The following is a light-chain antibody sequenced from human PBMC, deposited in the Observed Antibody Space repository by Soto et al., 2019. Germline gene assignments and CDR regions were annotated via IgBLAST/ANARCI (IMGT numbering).Light chain of an antibody. V-gene: IGKV3-11*01. CDR2: DAS. J-gene: IGKJ5*01. Sequence: EIVLTQSPSTLSLSPGERATLSCRASQSVSSYLAWYQQNPGQAPRLLIYDASNRATGIPARFSGSGSGTDFTLTISSLEPEDFAVYYCQQRSNWLFTFGQGRRLEIK. CDR3: QQRSNWLFT. CDR1: QSVSSY.